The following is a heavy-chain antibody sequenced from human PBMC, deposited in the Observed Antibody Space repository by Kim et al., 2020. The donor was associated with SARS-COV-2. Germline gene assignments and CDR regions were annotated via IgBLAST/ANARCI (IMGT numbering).Heavy chain of an antibody. CDR3: AKEDQDFDY. J-gene: IGHJ4*02. Sequence: GVAIYAQKFQGRVTITRDTSTSTVYMELSSLRSEDTAVYYCAKEDQDFDYWGQGTLVTVSS. V-gene: IGHV1-46*01. CDR2: GVA.